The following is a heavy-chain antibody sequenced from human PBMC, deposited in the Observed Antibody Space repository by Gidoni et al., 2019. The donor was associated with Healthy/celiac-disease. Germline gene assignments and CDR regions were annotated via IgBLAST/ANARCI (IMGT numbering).Heavy chain of an antibody. CDR1: GFPFSSHG. J-gene: IGHJ4*02. CDR2: IWYDGSNK. Sequence: QVQLVESGGGVVQPGRSLRLSCAASGFPFSSHGMHWVRQAPGKGLEWVAVIWYDGSNKYYADSVKGRFTISRDNSKNTLYLQMNSLRAEDTAVYYCARDGARDTMIVVVTGVDYWGQGTLVTVSS. V-gene: IGHV3-33*01. CDR3: ARDGARDTMIVVVTGVDY. D-gene: IGHD3-22*01.